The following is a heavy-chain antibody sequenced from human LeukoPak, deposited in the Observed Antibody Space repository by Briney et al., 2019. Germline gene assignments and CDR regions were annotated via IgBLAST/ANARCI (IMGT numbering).Heavy chain of an antibody. V-gene: IGHV3-11*05. CDR1: GFTFSGYY. D-gene: IGHD6-19*01. J-gene: IGHJ4*02. CDR3: ARDRGAVAATWFDY. CDR2: IGSSSTYT. Sequence: KPVGSLRLSCAASGFTFSGYYMSWVRQAPGKGLEGVSCIGSSSTYTNYADSVKGRFTISRDNAKNSLYLQMDGLRAEDTAVYYCARDRGAVAATWFDYWGQGTLVTVSS.